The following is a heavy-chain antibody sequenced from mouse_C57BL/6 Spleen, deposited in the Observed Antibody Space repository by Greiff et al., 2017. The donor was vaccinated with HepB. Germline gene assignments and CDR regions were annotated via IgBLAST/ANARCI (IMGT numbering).Heavy chain of an antibody. CDR3: AKSVDGNYFDY. CDR2: IYPGDGDT. J-gene: IGHJ2*01. D-gene: IGHD2-3*01. Sequence: QVQLKESGPELVKPGASVKISCKASGYAFSSSWMNWVKQRPGKGLEWIGRIYPGDGDTNYNGKFKGKATLTADKSSSTAYMQLSSLTSEDSAVYFCAKSVDGNYFDYWGQGTTLTVSS. CDR1: GYAFSSSW. V-gene: IGHV1-82*01.